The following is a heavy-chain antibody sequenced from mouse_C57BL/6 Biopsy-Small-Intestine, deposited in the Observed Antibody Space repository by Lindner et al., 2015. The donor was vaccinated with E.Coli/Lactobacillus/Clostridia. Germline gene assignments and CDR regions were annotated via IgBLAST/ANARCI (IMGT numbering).Heavy chain of an antibody. CDR3: ARRGTGTFFDY. J-gene: IGHJ2*01. Sequence: VQLQESGAELVKPGASVKISCKASGYAFSSYWMNWVKQRPGKGLEWIGQIYPGDGDTNYNGKFKGKATLTADKSSSTAYMDLSGLTSEDSAVYFCARRGTGTFFDYWGQGTTLTVSS. CDR1: GYAFSSYW. V-gene: IGHV1-80*01. D-gene: IGHD4-1*01. CDR2: IYPGDGDT.